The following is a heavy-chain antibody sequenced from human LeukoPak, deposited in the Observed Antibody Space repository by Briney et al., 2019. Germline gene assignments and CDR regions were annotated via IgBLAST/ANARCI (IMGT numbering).Heavy chain of an antibody. Sequence: AESLQISCKGSGYSFTSYWIAWVRQMPGKGLEWMGIIYHGDSDTTYSTSFQGQVTISVDRSISTAYLQWSSLKASDSAIYYCTRRELRTVVVATALHAFDVWGQGTMVTVSS. CDR1: GYSFTSYW. V-gene: IGHV5-51*01. J-gene: IGHJ3*01. D-gene: IGHD2-21*02. CDR3: TRRELRTVVVATALHAFDV. CDR2: IYHGDSDT.